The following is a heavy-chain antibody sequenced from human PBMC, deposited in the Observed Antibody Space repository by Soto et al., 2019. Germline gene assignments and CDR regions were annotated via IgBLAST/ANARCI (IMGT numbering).Heavy chain of an antibody. V-gene: IGHV1-18*01. Sequence: QVQLVQSGAEVKKPGASVKVSCKASGYTFTSYGISWVRQAPGQGLEWMGWNSAHNGNTNYAQKLQGRVTVTTDTSTSTAYMGLRSLRSDDTAVYYCARVRDFWSGHPFDYWGQGTLVTVSS. J-gene: IGHJ4*02. CDR3: ARVRDFWSGHPFDY. CDR1: GYTFTSYG. CDR2: NSAHNGNT. D-gene: IGHD3-3*01.